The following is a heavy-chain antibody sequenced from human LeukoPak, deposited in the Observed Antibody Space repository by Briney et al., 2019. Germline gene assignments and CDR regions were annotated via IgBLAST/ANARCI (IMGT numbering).Heavy chain of an antibody. D-gene: IGHD3-3*01. CDR2: IKTDGSIT. J-gene: IGHJ4*02. CDR3: AKGACITIFGVVISNPCNFDY. CDR1: GFSFSVYW. V-gene: IGHV3-74*01. Sequence: PGGSLRLSCAASGFSFSVYWMHWVRQAPGKGPVWVSRIKTDGSITDYADFVKGRFTISRDNAKNSLYLQMNSLRAEDTAVYYCAKGACITIFGVVISNPCNFDYWGQGTLVTVSS.